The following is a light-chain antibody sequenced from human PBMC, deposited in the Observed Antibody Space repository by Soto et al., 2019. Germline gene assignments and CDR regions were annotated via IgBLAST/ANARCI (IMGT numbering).Light chain of an antibody. Sequence: DIVMTQSPDSLAVSLGERATINCRSSQSVLYTSNSNNYLAWYQQKPVQTPKLLIHWASTRESGVPDRFSGSGSATDFTLTIDSLQAEDVAVYYCQQYYTTPPTFGQGTKVEIK. V-gene: IGKV4-1*01. CDR2: WAS. CDR1: QSVLYTSNSNNY. J-gene: IGKJ1*01. CDR3: QQYYTTPPT.